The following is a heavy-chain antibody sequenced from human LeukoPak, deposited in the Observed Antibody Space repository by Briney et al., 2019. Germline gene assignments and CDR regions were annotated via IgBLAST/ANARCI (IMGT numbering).Heavy chain of an antibody. J-gene: IGHJ4*02. CDR1: GFTFSRYW. Sequence: GGSLRLSCAASGFTFSRYWMHWVRQAPGEGLVWVSRINTDVSTTTYADSVKGRFTISRDNAKNTLSLQMNSLRAEDTAVYYCARSAYYDSRGYYYDYWGQGTLVTVSS. CDR2: INTDVSTT. CDR3: ARSAYYDSRGYYYDY. D-gene: IGHD3-22*01. V-gene: IGHV3-74*01.